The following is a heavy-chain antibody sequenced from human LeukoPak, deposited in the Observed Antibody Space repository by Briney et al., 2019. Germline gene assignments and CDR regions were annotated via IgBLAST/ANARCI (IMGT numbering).Heavy chain of an antibody. J-gene: IGHJ4*02. CDR3: ARDQYDTWSRRGNFDS. CDR1: GFTFSSYG. Sequence: GGSLRLSCAASGFTFSSYGMHWVRQAPGKGLEWVAVISYDGSNKYYADSVKGRFTISRDNAKNSLYLQMNSLRGEDTAVFYCARDQYDTWSRRGNFDSWGQGTLVTVSS. D-gene: IGHD3-3*01. V-gene: IGHV3-30*03. CDR2: ISYDGSNK.